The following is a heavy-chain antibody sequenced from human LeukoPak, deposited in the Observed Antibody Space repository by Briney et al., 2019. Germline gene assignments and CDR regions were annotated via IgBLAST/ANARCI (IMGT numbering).Heavy chain of an antibody. CDR1: GGSISSYY. Sequence: PSETLSLTCTVSGGSISSYYWSWIRQPPGKGLEWIGYIYYSGSTNYNPSLKSRVTISVDTSKNQFSLKLSSVTAADTAVYYCARALPSFIAAAGSIPSSYGMDVWGQGTTVTVSS. D-gene: IGHD6-13*01. J-gene: IGHJ6*02. V-gene: IGHV4-59*01. CDR3: ARALPSFIAAAGSIPSSYGMDV. CDR2: IYYSGST.